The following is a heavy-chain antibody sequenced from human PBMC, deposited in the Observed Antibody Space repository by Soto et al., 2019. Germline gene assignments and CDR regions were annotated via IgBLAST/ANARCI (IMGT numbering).Heavy chain of an antibody. CDR2: IYHGGSA. V-gene: IGHV4-4*02. J-gene: IGHJ4*02. D-gene: IGHD6-13*01. CDR3: ARDPAAAGTFDY. Sequence: QVQLRESGPGLVKPSGTLFLTCAVSSGSVNSSNWWSWVRQPPGKGLEWIGEIYHGGSANYNPSLRSRVTMSVDKSKNQVFLQLSSVTAADTAVYYCARDPAAAGTFDYWGQGTLVTVCS. CDR1: SGSVNSSNW.